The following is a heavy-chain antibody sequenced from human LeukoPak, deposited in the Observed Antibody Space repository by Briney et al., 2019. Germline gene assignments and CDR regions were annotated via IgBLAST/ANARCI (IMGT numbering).Heavy chain of an antibody. CDR1: GFTFSSYE. J-gene: IGHJ4*02. V-gene: IGHV3-48*03. CDR3: ARDDKTKPFDY. Sequence: GGSLRLSCAASGFTFSSYEMNWVRQAPGKGLEWVSYISSSGSTIYYADSVKGRFTISRDNAKNSLYLQMNSLRAEDTAVYYCARDDKTKPFDYWGQGTLVTVSS. D-gene: IGHD3-22*01. CDR2: ISSSGSTI.